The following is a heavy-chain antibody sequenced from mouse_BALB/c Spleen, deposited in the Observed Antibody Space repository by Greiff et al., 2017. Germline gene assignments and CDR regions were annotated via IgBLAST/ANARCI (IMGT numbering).Heavy chain of an antibody. Sequence: EVKLMESAPELEKPGASVKISCKASGYSFTGYNMNWVKQSNGKSLEWIGNIDPYYGGTSYNQKFKGKATLTVDKSSSTAYMQLKSLTSEDSAVYYCARVSVYGNYDAMDYWGQGTSVTVSS. CDR1: GYSFTGYN. CDR3: ARVSVYGNYDAMDY. V-gene: IGHV1-39*01. J-gene: IGHJ4*01. D-gene: IGHD2-1*01. CDR2: IDPYYGGT.